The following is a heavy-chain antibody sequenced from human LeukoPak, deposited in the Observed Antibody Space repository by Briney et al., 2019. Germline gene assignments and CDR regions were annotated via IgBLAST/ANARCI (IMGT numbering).Heavy chain of an antibody. Sequence: GSLRLSCAASGFTFSSCAMSWVRQAPGKGLEWVSLISGASTSTYYADSVKGRFTISRDNFKNTLYLQMNSLRAEDTAVYYCAKAPGGIVGYWGQGTLVTVSS. D-gene: IGHD3-16*01. CDR1: GFTFSSCA. V-gene: IGHV3-23*01. J-gene: IGHJ4*02. CDR3: AKAPGGIVGY. CDR2: ISGASTST.